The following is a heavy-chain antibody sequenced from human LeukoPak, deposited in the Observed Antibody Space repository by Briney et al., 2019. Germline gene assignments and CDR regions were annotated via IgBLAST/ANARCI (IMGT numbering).Heavy chain of an antibody. CDR2: ISYDGSSK. Sequence: QAGGSLRLSCAASGFTFSSYAMHWVRQAPGKGLEWVAVISYDGSSKYYADSVKGRFTISRDNSKNTLYLQMNSLRAEDTAVYYCARDPDIPQLAVAGTLWGIPFDYWGQGTLVTVSS. CDR1: GFTFSSYA. V-gene: IGHV3-30-3*01. D-gene: IGHD6-19*01. J-gene: IGHJ4*02. CDR3: ARDPDIPQLAVAGTLWGIPFDY.